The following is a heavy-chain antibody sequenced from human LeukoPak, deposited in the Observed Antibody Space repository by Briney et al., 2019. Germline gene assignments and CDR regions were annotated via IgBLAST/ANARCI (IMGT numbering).Heavy chain of an antibody. J-gene: IGHJ4*02. CDR2: ISSNGGST. CDR1: GFTFSSSA. Sequence: PGGSLRLSCAASGFTFSSSAMSWVRQAPGKGLEWVSAISSNGGSTHYADSVKGRFTVSGDNSKNTLYLQVNSLRAEDTAVFYCAKIAGSGLVFDYWGQGARVTVSS. CDR3: AKIAGSGLVFDY. D-gene: IGHD6-19*01. V-gene: IGHV3-23*01.